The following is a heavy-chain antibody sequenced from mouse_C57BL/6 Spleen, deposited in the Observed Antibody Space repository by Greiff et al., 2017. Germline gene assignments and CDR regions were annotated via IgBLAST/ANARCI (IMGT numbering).Heavy chain of an antibody. CDR2: ISYDGSN. Sequence: DVKLVASGPGLVKPSQSLSLTCSVTGYSITSGYYWNWIRQFPGNTLEWMGFISYDGSNNYNPSLKNRISITRDTSTNPLFLKLNSVTTEDTATYYCAGDLGGAFAYWGQGTLVTVSA. V-gene: IGHV3-6*01. CDR1: GYSITSGYY. CDR3: AGDLGGAFAY. J-gene: IGHJ3*01. D-gene: IGHD3-1*01.